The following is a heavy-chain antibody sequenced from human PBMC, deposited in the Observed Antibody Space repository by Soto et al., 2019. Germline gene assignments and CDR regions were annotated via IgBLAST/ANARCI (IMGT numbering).Heavy chain of an antibody. CDR1: GLTFSSAA. Sequence: SGGSLRLSCVASGLTFSSAAMSWVRQAPGKGLEWVSAISGSGSTTFYADPGKGRFTISRDNSKKTLYLQMNSLRVEDTAVYYCAKAYALGTYKDIYYYYYGMDVWGQGTTVTVSS. J-gene: IGHJ6*02. D-gene: IGHD3-16*01. CDR3: AKAYALGTYKDIYYYYYGMDV. CDR2: ISGSGSTT. V-gene: IGHV3-23*01.